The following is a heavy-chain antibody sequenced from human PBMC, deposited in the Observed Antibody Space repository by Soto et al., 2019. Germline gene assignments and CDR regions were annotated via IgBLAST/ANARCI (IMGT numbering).Heavy chain of an antibody. V-gene: IGHV3-23*01. D-gene: IGHD6-13*01. CDR2: ISGSAGST. J-gene: IGHJ4*02. Sequence: GGSLRLSCAASGFTFSDFAMSWVRQAPGEGLEWVSSISGSAGSTFYADSVKGRFTISRDNSRNTLSLQMSSLRAEDTAVYYCAKEISSTWFPLDSWGQGTLVTVS. CDR1: GFTFSDFA. CDR3: AKEISSTWFPLDS.